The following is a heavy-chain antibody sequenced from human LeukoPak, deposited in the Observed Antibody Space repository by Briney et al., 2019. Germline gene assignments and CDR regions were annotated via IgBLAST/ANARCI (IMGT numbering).Heavy chain of an antibody. CDR2: ISAYNGNT. V-gene: IGHV1-18*01. Sequence: ASVKVSCTASGYTFTSYGISWVRQAPGQGLEWMGWISAYNGNTNYAQKLQGRVTMTTDTSTSTAYMELRSLRSDDTAVYYCARVDVVVVPAATGEYFQHWGRGTLVTVSS. D-gene: IGHD2-2*01. CDR1: GYTFTSYG. J-gene: IGHJ1*01. CDR3: ARVDVVVVPAATGEYFQH.